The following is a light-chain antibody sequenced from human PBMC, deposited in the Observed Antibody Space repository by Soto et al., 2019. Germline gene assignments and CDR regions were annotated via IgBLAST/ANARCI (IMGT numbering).Light chain of an antibody. CDR1: TGAVTSDYY. Sequence: QTVVTQERSLTVSPGGTVTLTCASSTGAVTSDYYPNWFQQRRGQAPRSLIYRTYIRHSWTPARYSGSLLGDKAALTLSGVQPEDEADYYCLLYYGGTHLWVFGGGTKVTVL. V-gene: IGLV7-43*01. J-gene: IGLJ3*02. CDR2: RTY. CDR3: LLYYGGTHLWV.